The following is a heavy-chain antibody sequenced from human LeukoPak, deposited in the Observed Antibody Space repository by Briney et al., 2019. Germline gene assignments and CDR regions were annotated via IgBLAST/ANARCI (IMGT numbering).Heavy chain of an antibody. J-gene: IGHJ4*02. CDR2: LRGDGER. D-gene: IGHD1-1*01. CDR3: AKASWVSNADAVL. CDR1: GFTFNNYA. V-gene: IGHV3-23*01. Sequence: PGGSLRLSCSASGFTFNNYAMIWVRQAPPGRQQLVLGLRGDGERFYAVCVKGRFTLSRDECRNAVYLQLYNLRVEDTGDYYCAKASWVSNADAVLWGQGSLVTVSS.